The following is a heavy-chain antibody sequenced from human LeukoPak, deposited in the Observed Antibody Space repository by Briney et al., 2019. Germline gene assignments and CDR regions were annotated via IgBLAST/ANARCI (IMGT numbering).Heavy chain of an antibody. D-gene: IGHD3-9*01. CDR2: INPNSGGT. CDR1: GYTFTGYY. J-gene: IGHJ5*02. Sequence: ASVKVSCKASGYTFTGYYMHWERQAPGQGLEWMGWINPNSGGTNYAQKFQGRVTMTRDTSISTAYMELSRLRSDDTAVYYCARGQDTPYYDILTGYSTWGQGTLFTVSS. CDR3: ARGQDTPYYDILTGYST. V-gene: IGHV1-2*02.